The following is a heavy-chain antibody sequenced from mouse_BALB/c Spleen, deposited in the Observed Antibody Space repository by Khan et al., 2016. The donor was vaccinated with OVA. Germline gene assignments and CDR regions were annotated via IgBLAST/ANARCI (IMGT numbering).Heavy chain of an antibody. J-gene: IGHJ4*01. CDR2: ISSGGHYT. CDR3: AITITTAKWDYDAMDY. V-gene: IGHV5-6*01. D-gene: IGHD1-2*01. Sequence: EVELVESGGDLVKPGGSLKLSCAASGFTFSSYGMSWVRQTPDKRLEWVATISSGGHYTYFPDSVRGRFTISRDNAKNTLYLQMSSLKSEDTAMYYCAITITTAKWDYDAMDYWGQGTSVTVSS. CDR1: GFTFSSYG.